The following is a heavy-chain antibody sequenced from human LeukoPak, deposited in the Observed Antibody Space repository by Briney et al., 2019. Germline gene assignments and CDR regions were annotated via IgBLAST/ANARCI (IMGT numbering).Heavy chain of an antibody. Sequence: SETLSLTCTVSGGSISSYYWSWIRQPPGKGLEGIGYIYYSGSTNYNPSLKSRVTISVDTSKNQFSLKLSSVTAADTAVYYCAKTYYDILTGYGGPYYMDVWGKGTTVTVSS. CDR2: IYYSGST. CDR1: GGSISSYY. D-gene: IGHD3-9*01. CDR3: AKTYYDILTGYGGPYYMDV. J-gene: IGHJ6*03. V-gene: IGHV4-59*01.